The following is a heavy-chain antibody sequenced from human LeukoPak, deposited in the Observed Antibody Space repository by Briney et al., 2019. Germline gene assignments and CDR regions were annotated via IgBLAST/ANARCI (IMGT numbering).Heavy chain of an antibody. D-gene: IGHD1-26*01. V-gene: IGHV1-18*01. CDR1: GYTFTSYG. J-gene: IGHJ5*02. CDR3: ARTTVYSGSYHWFDP. CDR2: ISAYNGNT. Sequence: ASVKVSCKASGYTFTSYGISWVRQAPGQGLEWMGWISAYNGNTNYAQKLQGRVTMTTDTSTSTAYMELRSLRSDDTAVYYCARTTVYSGSYHWFDPWGQGTLVTVSS.